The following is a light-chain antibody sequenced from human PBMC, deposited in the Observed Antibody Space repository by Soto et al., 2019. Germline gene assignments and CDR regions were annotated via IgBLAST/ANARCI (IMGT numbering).Light chain of an antibody. CDR2: EVS. V-gene: IGLV2-14*01. CDR3: SSYTSSSRYV. J-gene: IGLJ1*01. Sequence: QSSLTQPASVSGSPGQSITISCTGTSSDGGGYNSVSWYQQHPGKAPKLMIYEVSNRPSGVSNRFSGTKSGNTASLTISGPQAEDEADYYCSSYTSSSRYVFGTGTKVTVL. CDR1: SSDGGGYNS.